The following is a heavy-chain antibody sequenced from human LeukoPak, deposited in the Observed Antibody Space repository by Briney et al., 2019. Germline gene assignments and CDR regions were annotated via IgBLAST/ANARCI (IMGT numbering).Heavy chain of an antibody. Sequence: GGSLRLSCAASGFTFSSYGMHWVRQAPGKGLEWVAVISYDGSNKYYADSVKGRFTISRDNSKNTLYLQMNSLRAEDTAVYYCAKDRYCSGGSCYEGGLFDYWGQGTLVTVSS. J-gene: IGHJ4*02. CDR3: AKDRYCSGGSCYEGGLFDY. V-gene: IGHV3-30*18. D-gene: IGHD2-15*01. CDR1: GFTFSSYG. CDR2: ISYDGSNK.